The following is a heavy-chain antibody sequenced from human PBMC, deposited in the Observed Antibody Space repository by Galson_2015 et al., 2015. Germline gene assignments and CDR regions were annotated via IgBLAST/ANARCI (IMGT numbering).Heavy chain of an antibody. J-gene: IGHJ4*02. CDR2: ISSSSSTI. CDR1: GFTFSSYS. Sequence: SLRLSCAASGFTFSSYSMNWVRQAPGKGLEWVSYISSSSSTIYYADSVKGRFTISGDNAKNSLYLQMNSLRAEDTAVYYCARSWYSSSYDYWGQGTLVTVSS. V-gene: IGHV3-48*01. D-gene: IGHD6-13*01. CDR3: ARSWYSSSYDY.